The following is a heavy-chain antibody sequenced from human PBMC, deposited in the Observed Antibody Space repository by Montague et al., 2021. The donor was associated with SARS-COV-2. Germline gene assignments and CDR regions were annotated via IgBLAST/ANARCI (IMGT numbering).Heavy chain of an antibody. V-gene: IGHV4-38-2*02. D-gene: IGHD2-21*01. Sequence: SETLSLTCSVSGYSISSGYFWGWIRQPPGKGLEWIGAIYHGGFTHYNPSLKSRLTRSLDTSKNQFSLRLRSVTAADTAIYYCARAYCGGDCNYLYIWFDSWGQGALVTVSS. CDR3: ARAYCGGDCNYLYIWFDS. CDR2: IYHGGFT. J-gene: IGHJ5*01. CDR1: GYSISSGYF.